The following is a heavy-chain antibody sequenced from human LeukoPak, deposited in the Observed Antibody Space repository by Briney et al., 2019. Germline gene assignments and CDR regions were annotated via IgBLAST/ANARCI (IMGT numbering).Heavy chain of an antibody. Sequence: GGSLRLTCAASGFTFSSYWMHWVRQAPGKGLVWVSRINTDGSSTSYADSVKGRFTISRDNAKNTLYLQMNSLRAEDTAVYYCARVRITFGGVIPLHPCYFDYWGQGTLVTVSS. CDR2: INTDGSST. V-gene: IGHV3-74*01. J-gene: IGHJ4*02. D-gene: IGHD3-16*02. CDR3: ARVRITFGGVIPLHPCYFDY. CDR1: GFTFSSYW.